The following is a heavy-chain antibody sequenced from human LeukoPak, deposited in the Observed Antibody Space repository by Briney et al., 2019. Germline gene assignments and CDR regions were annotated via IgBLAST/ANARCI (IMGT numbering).Heavy chain of an antibody. D-gene: IGHD3-3*01. Sequence: KPSETLSLTCAVYGGSFSGYYWSWIRQPPGEGLEWIGEINHSGSTNYNPSLKSRVTISVDTSKNQFSLKLSSVTAADTAVYYCARRRRPTIFGVVTHFDYWGQGTLVTVSS. J-gene: IGHJ4*02. V-gene: IGHV4-34*01. CDR3: ARRRRPTIFGVVTHFDY. CDR1: GGSFSGYY. CDR2: INHSGST.